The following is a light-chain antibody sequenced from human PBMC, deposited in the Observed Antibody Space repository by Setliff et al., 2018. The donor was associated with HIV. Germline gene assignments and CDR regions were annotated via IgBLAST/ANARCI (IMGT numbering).Light chain of an antibody. Sequence: DFQMTQTPSTLSASVGDRVTITCRASQSISTWLAWYQQKPGKAPKLLLYKASSLQSGVPSRFSGSGSGTEFTLTISSLQPDDFATYDCQQNNTYSQTFGQGTKVDIK. CDR1: QSISTW. CDR3: QQNNTYSQT. J-gene: IGKJ1*01. V-gene: IGKV1-5*03. CDR2: KAS.